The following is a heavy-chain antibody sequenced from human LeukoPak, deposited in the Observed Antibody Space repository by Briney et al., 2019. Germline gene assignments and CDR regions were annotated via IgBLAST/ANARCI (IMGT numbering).Heavy chain of an antibody. Sequence: PGGSLRLPCAASGFTFSSYGMHWVRQAPGKGLEWVAVISYDGSNKYYADSVKGRFTISRDNSKNTLYLQMNSLRAEDTAVYYCAKLEGPGSGWYVFDYWGQGTLVTVSS. D-gene: IGHD6-19*01. CDR2: ISYDGSNK. V-gene: IGHV3-30*18. CDR3: AKLEGPGSGWYVFDY. CDR1: GFTFSSYG. J-gene: IGHJ4*02.